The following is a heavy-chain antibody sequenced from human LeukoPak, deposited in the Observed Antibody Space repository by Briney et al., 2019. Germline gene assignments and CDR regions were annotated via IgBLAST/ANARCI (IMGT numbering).Heavy chain of an antibody. J-gene: IGHJ4*02. CDR3: ARPRSDSSGWEPFDY. D-gene: IGHD6-19*01. CDR2: IYPGDSDT. CDR1: GYIFTSYW. Sequence: GASLQISCKGSGYIFTSYWIAWVRQLPGKGLEWMGIIYPGDSDTSYSPSFQGQVTISADKSISTAYLHWSGLKASDTAMYYCARPRSDSSGWEPFDYWGEGTLVTVSS. V-gene: IGHV5-51*01.